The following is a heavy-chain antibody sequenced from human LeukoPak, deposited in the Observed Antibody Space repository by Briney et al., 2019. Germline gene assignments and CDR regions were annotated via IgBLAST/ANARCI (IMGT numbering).Heavy chain of an antibody. V-gene: IGHV4-61*05. D-gene: IGHD3-10*01. CDR2: IYYSGST. CDR3: ARAITMVRGANLNWFDP. J-gene: IGHJ5*02. Sequence: SETLSLTCTVSGGSISSSSYYWGWIRQPPGKGLEWTGYIYYSGSTNYNPSLKSRVTISVDTSKNQFSLKLSSVTAADTAVYYCARAITMVRGANLNWFDPWGQGTLVTVSS. CDR1: GGSISSSSYY.